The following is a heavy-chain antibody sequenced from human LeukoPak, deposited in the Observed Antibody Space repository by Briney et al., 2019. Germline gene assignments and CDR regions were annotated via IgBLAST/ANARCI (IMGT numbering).Heavy chain of an antibody. Sequence: ASVKVSCKASGYTFTSNYIHWVRQAPGQGLEWMGWISAYNGNTNYAQKLQGRVTMTTDTSTSTAYMELRSLRSDDTAVYYCARLSPARGAYQDYWGQGTLVTVSS. CDR1: GYTFTSNY. V-gene: IGHV1-18*04. D-gene: IGHD3-10*01. CDR3: ARLSPARGAYQDY. CDR2: ISAYNGNT. J-gene: IGHJ4*02.